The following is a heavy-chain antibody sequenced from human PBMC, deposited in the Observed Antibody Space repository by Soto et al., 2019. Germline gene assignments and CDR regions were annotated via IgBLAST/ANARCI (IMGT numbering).Heavy chain of an antibody. Sequence: QVQLVESGGGVVQPGRSLRLSCAASGFTFSSYGMHWVRQAPGKGLEWVAVIGYDGSNKYYADSVKGRFTISRDNSKNTLYLQMNSLRAEDTAVYYCARDTGGAASDYWGQGTLVTVSS. CDR2: IGYDGSNK. CDR1: GFTFSSYG. D-gene: IGHD2-8*02. CDR3: ARDTGGAASDY. J-gene: IGHJ4*02. V-gene: IGHV3-33*01.